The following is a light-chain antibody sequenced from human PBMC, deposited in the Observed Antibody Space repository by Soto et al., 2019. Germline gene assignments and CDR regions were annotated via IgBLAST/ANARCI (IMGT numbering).Light chain of an antibody. V-gene: IGLV2-14*01. CDR2: EVS. J-gene: IGLJ1*01. Sequence: QSVLTQPASVSGAPGQSITISCTGTSSGVDSYNFVSWYQQHPGKAPTLMIYEVSNRSSGVSSLFFGSSSSTTASLTTSALRAEDEADYYCSSSTITSYGCGTGTKVTVL. CDR1: SSGVDSYNF. CDR3: SSSTITSYG.